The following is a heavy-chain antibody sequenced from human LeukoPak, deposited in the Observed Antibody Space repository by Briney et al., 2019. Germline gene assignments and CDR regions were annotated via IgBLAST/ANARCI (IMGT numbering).Heavy chain of an antibody. CDR1: GFTFSNFG. D-gene: IGHD6-13*01. J-gene: IGHJ4*02. CDR3: AKANIRIAAAGILDY. CDR2: IWPDGTNK. V-gene: IGHV3-33*06. Sequence: GGSLRLSCAASGFTFSNFGMHWVRQAPGKGLEWVAVIWPDGTNKYYADSVKGRFTISRDNSKNTLYLQMNSLRAEDTAVYYCAKANIRIAAAGILDYWGQGTLVTVSS.